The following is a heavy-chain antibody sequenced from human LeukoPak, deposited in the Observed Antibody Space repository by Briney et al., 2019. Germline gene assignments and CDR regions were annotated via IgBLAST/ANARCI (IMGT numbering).Heavy chain of an antibody. J-gene: IGHJ4*02. CDR3: AKDVVVAEAYYFDY. Sequence: GGSLRLSCAASGFTFSSYGMHWVRQAPGKGLEWVAFIRYDGSNKYYADSVKGRFTISRDNSKNTLYLQMNSLRAEDTAVYYCAKDVVVAEAYYFDYWGQGTLVTVSS. V-gene: IGHV3-30*02. CDR1: GFTFSSYG. D-gene: IGHD2-2*01. CDR2: IRYDGSNK.